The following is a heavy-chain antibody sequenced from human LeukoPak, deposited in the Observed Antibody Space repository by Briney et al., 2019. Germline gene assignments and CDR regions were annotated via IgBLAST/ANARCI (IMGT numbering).Heavy chain of an antibody. D-gene: IGHD2-15*01. Sequence: GGSQTLPCAASVFLLSGDYVRWARHSTRGGLGWVSVIVGAGTTYYADSVKGRFTISRDNSKNTLYLQMNSLRAEDTAVYYCARAIQFGGYFDYWGQGTLVTVST. V-gene: IGHV3-53*01. CDR1: VFLLSGDY. CDR2: IVGAGTT. CDR3: ARAIQFGGYFDY. J-gene: IGHJ4*02.